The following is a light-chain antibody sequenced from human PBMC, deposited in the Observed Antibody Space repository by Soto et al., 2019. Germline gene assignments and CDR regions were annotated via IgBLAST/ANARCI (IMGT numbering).Light chain of an antibody. CDR3: QQSSNWPPWT. J-gene: IGKJ1*01. CDR2: DAS. CDR1: QSVGTS. Sequence: EIVLTQSPATLSLSPGERATFSCKASQSVGTSLAWFQQKPGQAPRLLIYDASVRSTGIPARFSGSGSGTDFTRTTSRLQPEDIAMYYCQQSSNWPPWTFGRGTRVEI. V-gene: IGKV3-11*01.